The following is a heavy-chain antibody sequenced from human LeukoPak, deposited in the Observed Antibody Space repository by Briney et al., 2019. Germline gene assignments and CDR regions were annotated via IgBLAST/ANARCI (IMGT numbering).Heavy chain of an antibody. CDR3: AKVGGDLTYYYDSSGSAAFDI. D-gene: IGHD3-22*01. Sequence: GGSLRLSCAASGFTFSSYSMNWVRQAPGKGLEWVSSISSSSYIYYADSVKGRFTISRDNAKNSLYLQMNSLRAEDTAVYYCAKVGGDLTYYYDSSGSAAFDIWGQGTMVTVSS. CDR1: GFTFSSYS. J-gene: IGHJ3*02. V-gene: IGHV3-21*01. CDR2: ISSSSYI.